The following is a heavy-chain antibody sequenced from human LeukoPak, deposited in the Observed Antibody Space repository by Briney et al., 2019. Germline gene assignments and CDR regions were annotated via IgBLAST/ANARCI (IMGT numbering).Heavy chain of an antibody. V-gene: IGHV1-69*05. CDR3: ARHYYYGSGSYYIPYFDY. CDR1: GYTFSSYA. J-gene: IGHJ4*02. D-gene: IGHD3-10*01. CDR2: IIPIFGTA. Sequence: GASVKVSCTASGYTFSSYAISWVRQAPGQGLEWMGRIIPIFGTANYAQKFQGRVTITTDESTSTAYMELSSLRSEDTAVYYCARHYYYGSGSYYIPYFDYWGQGTLVTVSS.